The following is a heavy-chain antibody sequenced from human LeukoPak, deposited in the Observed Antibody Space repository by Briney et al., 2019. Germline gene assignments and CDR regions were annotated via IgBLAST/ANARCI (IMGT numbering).Heavy chain of an antibody. J-gene: IGHJ4*02. CDR3: ARVYYLWESYRYLFDY. D-gene: IGHD3-16*02. V-gene: IGHV1-2*02. CDR1: GYTFTGYY. CDR2: ISPNSGGA. Sequence: ASVKVSCKASGYTFTGYYIHWVRQATGQGLEWMGWISPNSGGANYAQKFRGRVTMTRDTSITTAYMELSSLKSDDTALYYCARVYYLWESYRYLFDYWGQGSLVTVSS.